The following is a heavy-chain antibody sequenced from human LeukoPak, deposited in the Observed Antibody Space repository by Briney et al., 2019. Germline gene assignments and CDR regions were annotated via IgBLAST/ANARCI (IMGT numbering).Heavy chain of an antibody. J-gene: IGHJ5*02. CDR2: INHSGST. D-gene: IGHD2-2*02. Sequence: PSETLSLTCAVYGGSFSGYYWSWIRRPPGKGLEWIGEINHSGSTNYNPSLKSRVTISVDTSKNQFSLKLSSVTAADTAVYYCARLQRYCSSTSCYTPWFDPWGQGTLVTVSS. CDR3: ARLQRYCSSTSCYTPWFDP. V-gene: IGHV4-34*01. CDR1: GGSFSGYY.